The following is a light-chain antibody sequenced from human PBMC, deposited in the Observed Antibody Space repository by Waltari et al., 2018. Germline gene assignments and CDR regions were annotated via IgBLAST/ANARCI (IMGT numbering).Light chain of an antibody. Sequence: QLVLTQSPSASASLGASVKITCTLSSGHSSNVIAWLQQQPEKGPRYLMKVNSDGSHSKGDEIPDRFSGSSSVAERYLTISSLQSEDEADYYCQTGGHGTWVFGGGTKLTVL. CDR3: QTGGHGTWV. CDR1: SGHSSNV. CDR2: VNSDGSH. V-gene: IGLV4-69*01. J-gene: IGLJ3*02.